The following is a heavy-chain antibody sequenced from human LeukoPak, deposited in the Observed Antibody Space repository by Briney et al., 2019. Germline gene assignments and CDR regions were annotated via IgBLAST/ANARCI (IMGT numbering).Heavy chain of an antibody. CDR1: GFTFSSYW. CDR3: AKAKSSGITMIVVVLYLDY. J-gene: IGHJ4*02. Sequence: GGSLRLSCAASGFTFSSYWMSWVRQAPGRGLEWVSAISGSGGSTYYADSVKGRFTISRDNSKNTLYLQMNSLRAEDTAVYYCAKAKSSGITMIVVVLYLDYWGQGTLVTVSS. CDR2: ISGSGGST. D-gene: IGHD3-22*01. V-gene: IGHV3-23*01.